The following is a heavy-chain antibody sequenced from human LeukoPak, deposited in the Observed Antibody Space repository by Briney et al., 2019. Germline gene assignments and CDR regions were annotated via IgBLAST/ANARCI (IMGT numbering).Heavy chain of an antibody. V-gene: IGHV4-34*01. CDR3: ARVSRVRGVIITSGNYFDY. D-gene: IGHD3-10*01. Sequence: SETLSLTCAVYGGSFSGYYWSWIRQPPGKGLEWIGEINHSGSTNYNPSLKSRVTISVDTSKNQFSLKLSSVTAADTAVYYCARVSRVRGVIITSGNYFDYWGQGTLVTVSS. CDR1: GGSFSGYY. J-gene: IGHJ4*02. CDR2: INHSGST.